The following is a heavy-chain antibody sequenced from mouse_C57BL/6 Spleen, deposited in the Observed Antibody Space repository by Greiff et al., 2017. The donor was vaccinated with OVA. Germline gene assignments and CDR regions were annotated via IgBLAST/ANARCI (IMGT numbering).Heavy chain of an antibody. D-gene: IGHD4-1*02. Sequence: VQLQQSGPELVKPGASVKIPCKASGYTFTDYNMDWVKQSLGKSLEWIGDINPNNGGTIYNQKFKGKATLTVDKSSSTAYMELRSLTSEDTAVYYCARGGQLGRRDWYFDVWGTGTTVTVSS. J-gene: IGHJ1*03. CDR1: GYTFTDYN. V-gene: IGHV1-18*01. CDR3: ARGGQLGRRDWYFDV. CDR2: INPNNGGT.